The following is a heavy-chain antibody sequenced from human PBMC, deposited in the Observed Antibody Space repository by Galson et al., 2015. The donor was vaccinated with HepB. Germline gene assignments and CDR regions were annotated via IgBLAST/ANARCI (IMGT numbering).Heavy chain of an antibody. V-gene: IGHV3-23*01. J-gene: IGHJ6*03. CDR2: ISSSGGST. Sequence: SLRLSCAASGVTLIGYVMNWVRQAPGKGLEWVADISSSGGSTYYADYVQGRFIISRDNSKNTLFLQMNSLRAEDTAVYYCAKGVSSSFYYYMDVWGKGTTVTVSS. CDR1: GVTLIGYV. D-gene: IGHD6-6*01. CDR3: AKGVSSSFYYYMDV.